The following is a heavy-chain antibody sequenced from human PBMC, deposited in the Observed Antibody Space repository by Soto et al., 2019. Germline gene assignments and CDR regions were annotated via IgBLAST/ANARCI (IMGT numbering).Heavy chain of an antibody. D-gene: IGHD3-3*02. V-gene: IGHV5-51*01. CDR3: ARVSLPHFDY. CDR2: IYPGDSDT. J-gene: IGHJ4*02. CDR1: GYTFSNYW. Sequence: GESLKISCKGSGYTFSNYWIAWVRQMPGKGLEWMGIIYPGDSDTRYSPSFQGQVTISADKSISTAYLQWSSLKASDTAIYYCARVSLPHFDYWGRGTLVTVSS.